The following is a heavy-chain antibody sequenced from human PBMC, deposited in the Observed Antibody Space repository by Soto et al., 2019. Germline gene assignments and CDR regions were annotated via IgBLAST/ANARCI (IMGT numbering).Heavy chain of an antibody. V-gene: IGHV3-23*01. CDR1: GFTFSSYA. D-gene: IGHD3-22*01. CDR2: ISGSGGST. J-gene: IGHJ3*02. Sequence: EVQLLESGGGLVQPGGSLRLSCAASGFTFSSYAMSWVRQAPGKGLEWVSAISGSGGSTYYADSVKGRFTISRDNAKNSLYLQMNSLRAEDTAVYYCARDTPYYYDSSGYYYGVAFDIWGQGTMVTVSS. CDR3: ARDTPYYYDSSGYYYGVAFDI.